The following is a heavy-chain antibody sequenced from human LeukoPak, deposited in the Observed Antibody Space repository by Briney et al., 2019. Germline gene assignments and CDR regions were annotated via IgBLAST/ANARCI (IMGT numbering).Heavy chain of an antibody. D-gene: IGHD1-14*01. J-gene: IGHJ5*02. Sequence: SETLSLTCTVSGGSISSSTYYWGWIRQPPGKGLEWIGRIYTSGSTNYNPSLKSRVTMSVDTSKNQFSLKLSSVTAADTAVYYCARDAYFDRVSWFDPWGQGTLVTVSS. CDR2: IYTSGST. CDR3: ARDAYFDRVSWFDP. CDR1: GGSISSSTYY. V-gene: IGHV4-39*07.